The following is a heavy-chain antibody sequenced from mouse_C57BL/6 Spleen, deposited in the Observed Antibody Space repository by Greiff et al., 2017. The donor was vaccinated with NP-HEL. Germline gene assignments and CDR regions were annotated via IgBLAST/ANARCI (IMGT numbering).Heavy chain of an antibody. Sequence: QVQLKQSGPGLVQPSQSLSITCTVSGFSLTSYGVHWVRQSPGKGLEWLGVIWSGGSTDYNAAFISRLSISKDNSKSQVFFKMNSLQADDTAIYYCARKSNYFYYYAMDYWGQGTSVTVSS. CDR2: IWSGGST. CDR1: GFSLTSYG. D-gene: IGHD2-5*01. CDR3: ARKSNYFYYYAMDY. J-gene: IGHJ4*01. V-gene: IGHV2-2*01.